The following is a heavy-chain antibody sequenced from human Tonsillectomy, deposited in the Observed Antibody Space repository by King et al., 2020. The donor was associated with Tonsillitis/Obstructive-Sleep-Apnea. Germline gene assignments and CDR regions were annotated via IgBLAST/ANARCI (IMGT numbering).Heavy chain of an antibody. V-gene: IGHV3-33*01. D-gene: IGHD3-10*01. CDR1: GFTFSSYG. Sequence: VQLVESGGGVVQPGRSLRLSCAASGFTFSSYGMHWVRQAPGKGLEWVTVIWYDGSNKYYADSVKGRFTISRDNSKNTLYLQLNSRRAEDTAVYYCASESGDYYGSGSYRSYGMDVWGQGTTVTVSS. CDR3: ASESGDYYGSGSYRSYGMDV. J-gene: IGHJ6*02. CDR2: IWYDGSNK.